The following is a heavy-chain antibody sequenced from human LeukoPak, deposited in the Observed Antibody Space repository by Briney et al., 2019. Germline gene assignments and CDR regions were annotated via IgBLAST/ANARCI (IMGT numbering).Heavy chain of an antibody. D-gene: IGHD2-2*01. CDR2: INHSGST. CDR3: ARGGGPANYYYYYYGMDV. J-gene: IGHJ6*02. Sequence: SETLSLTRAVYGGSFSGYYWSWIRQPPGKGLEWIGEINHSGSTNYNPSLKSRVTISVDTSKNQFSLKLSSVTAADTAVYYCARGGGPANYYYYYYGMDVWGQGTTVTVSS. CDR1: GGSFSGYY. V-gene: IGHV4-34*01.